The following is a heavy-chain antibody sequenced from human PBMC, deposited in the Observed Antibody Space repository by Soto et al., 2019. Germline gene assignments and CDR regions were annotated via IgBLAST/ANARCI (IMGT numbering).Heavy chain of an antibody. CDR2: IYYSGST. V-gene: IGHV4-30-4*01. Sequence: SETLSLTCTVCGGSISSGDYYWSWIRQPPGKGLEWIGYIYYSGSTYYNPSLKSRVTISVDTSKNQFSLKLSSVTAADTALYYCARARGARYFDYWGQGTLVTVSS. J-gene: IGHJ4*02. CDR1: GGSISSGDYY. D-gene: IGHD2-15*01. CDR3: ARARGARYFDY.